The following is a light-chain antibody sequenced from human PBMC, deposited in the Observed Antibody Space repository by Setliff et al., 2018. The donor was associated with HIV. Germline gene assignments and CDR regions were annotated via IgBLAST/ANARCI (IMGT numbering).Light chain of an antibody. CDR2: DVY. CDR1: SSDIGTYNL. CDR3: CSFVGSNNGV. Sequence: QSALAQPASVSGSPGQSITISCTGTSSDIGTYNLVSWYQQHPGQGPRLIIFDVYRRPSGVSARFSASKSGNTAFLSISGLRPEDESDYFCCSFVGSNNGVFGGGTKVTVL. J-gene: IGLJ1*01. V-gene: IGLV2-23*02.